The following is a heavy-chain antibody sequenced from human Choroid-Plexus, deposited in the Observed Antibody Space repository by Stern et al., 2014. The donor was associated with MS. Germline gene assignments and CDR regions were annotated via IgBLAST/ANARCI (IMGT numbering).Heavy chain of an antibody. CDR1: GFTFGSCA. D-gene: IGHD2/OR15-2a*01. J-gene: IGHJ5*02. Sequence: VQLVESGGGVVQPGRPLRLSCVASGFTFGSCAMHWVRQAPGKVLEWGAGVSYDGSNKYYADSVKGRFTISRDNSQNTLYMQMSSLRPEDTAVYYCAKDRQYLTYFFDHWGQGSLVTVSS. CDR3: AKDRQYLTYFFDH. CDR2: VSYDGSNK. V-gene: IGHV3-30*18.